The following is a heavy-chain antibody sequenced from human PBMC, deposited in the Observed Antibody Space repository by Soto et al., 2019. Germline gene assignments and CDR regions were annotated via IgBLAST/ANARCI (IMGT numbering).Heavy chain of an antibody. V-gene: IGHV1-8*01. CDR2: MNPNSGNT. Sequence: GASVKVSCKASGYTFTSYDINWVRQATGQGLEWMGWMNPNSGNTGYAQKFQGRVTMARNTSISTAYMELSSLRSEDTAVYYCAIRQKYSSSSRLDYWGQGTLVTVSS. D-gene: IGHD6-6*01. J-gene: IGHJ4*02. CDR1: GYTFTSYD. CDR3: AIRQKYSSSSRLDY.